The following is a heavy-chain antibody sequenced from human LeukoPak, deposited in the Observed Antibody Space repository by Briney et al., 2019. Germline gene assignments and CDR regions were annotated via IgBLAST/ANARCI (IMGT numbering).Heavy chain of an antibody. CDR3: ASYTMVRGGVLFGSDY. CDR1: GFTFSSYG. V-gene: IGHV3-30*02. J-gene: IGHJ4*02. D-gene: IGHD3-10*01. Sequence: GGSLRVSCAASGFTFSSYGMHWVRQAPGKGLEWVAFIRYDGSNKYYADSVKGRFTMSRDNSKNTLYLQMHSLRAEDTAVYYCASYTMVRGGVLFGSDYWGQGTLVTVSS. CDR2: IRYDGSNK.